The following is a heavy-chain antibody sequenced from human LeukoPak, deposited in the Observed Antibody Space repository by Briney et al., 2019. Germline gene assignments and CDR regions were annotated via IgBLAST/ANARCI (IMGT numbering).Heavy chain of an antibody. V-gene: IGHV3-30-3*01. Sequence: PGRSLRLSCAASGFTFSSYAMHWVRQAPGKGLEWVAVISYDGSNKYYADSVKGRFTISRDNSKNTLYLQMNSLRAEDTAAYYCARAPRVVRRYFDYWGQGTLVTVSS. CDR1: GFTFSSYA. J-gene: IGHJ4*02. CDR3: ARAPRVVRRYFDY. CDR2: ISYDGSNK.